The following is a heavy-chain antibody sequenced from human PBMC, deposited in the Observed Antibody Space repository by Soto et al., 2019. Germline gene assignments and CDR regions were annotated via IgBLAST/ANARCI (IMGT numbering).Heavy chain of an antibody. CDR2: ISAYNGNT. D-gene: IGHD6-19*01. V-gene: IGHV1-18*01. Sequence: ASVKVSCKASGGTFSRYAISWVRHAPGQGLEWMGWISAYNGNTNYAQKLQGRVTMTTDTSTSTAYMELRSLRSDDTAVYYCARDLEEAVAGTGDFDYWGQGTLVTVSS. CDR1: GGTFSRYA. CDR3: ARDLEEAVAGTGDFDY. J-gene: IGHJ4*02.